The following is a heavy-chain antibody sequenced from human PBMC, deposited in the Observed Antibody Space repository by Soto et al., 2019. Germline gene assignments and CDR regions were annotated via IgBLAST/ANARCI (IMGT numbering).Heavy chain of an antibody. CDR1: GFTFSSYG. V-gene: IGHV3-33*01. Sequence: QVQLVESGGGVVQPGRSLRLSCAASGFTFSSYGMHWVRQAPGKGLEWVAVIWCDGSNKYYADSVKGRFTISRDNSKNTLYLQMNSLRAEDTAVYYCARQREDVVVLAATANYYFDYWGQGTLVTGSS. CDR3: ARQREDVVVLAATANYYFDY. J-gene: IGHJ4*02. D-gene: IGHD2-15*01. CDR2: IWCDGSNK.